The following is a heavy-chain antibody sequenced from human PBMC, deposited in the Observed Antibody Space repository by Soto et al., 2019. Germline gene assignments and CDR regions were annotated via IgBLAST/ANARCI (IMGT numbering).Heavy chain of an antibody. V-gene: IGHV1-8*01. D-gene: IGHD3-3*01. CDR1: GYTFTSYD. J-gene: IGHJ5*02. Sequence: ASVKVSCKASGYTFTSYDINWVRQATGQGLEWMGWMNPNSGNTGYAQKFQGRVTMARNTSISTAYMELSSLRSEDTAVYYCAKGPYYDFWSPPPGWFDLWAQGNLVTVSS. CDR3: AKGPYYDFWSPPPGWFDL. CDR2: MNPNSGNT.